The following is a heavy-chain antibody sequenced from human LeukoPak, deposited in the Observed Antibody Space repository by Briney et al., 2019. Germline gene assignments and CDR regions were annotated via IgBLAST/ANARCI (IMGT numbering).Heavy chain of an antibody. V-gene: IGHV3-11*05. Sequence: GGSLRLSCAASGFTFSDYYMSWIRQAPGKGLKWVSYISSSSSYTNYADSVKGRFTISRDNAKNSLYLQMNSLRAEDTAVYYCARAGSSGHWFDPWGQGTLVTVSS. CDR1: GFTFSDYY. CDR3: ARAGSSGHWFDP. J-gene: IGHJ5*02. D-gene: IGHD6-19*01. CDR2: ISSSSSYT.